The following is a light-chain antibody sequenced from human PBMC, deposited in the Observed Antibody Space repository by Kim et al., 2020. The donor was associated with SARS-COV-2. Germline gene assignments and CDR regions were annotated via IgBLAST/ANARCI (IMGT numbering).Light chain of an antibody. CDR1: QSVLYSSDNKNY. V-gene: IGKV4-1*01. CDR2: WAS. J-gene: IGKJ1*01. CDR3: QQYYSLPLT. Sequence: DIVMTQSPDSLAVSLGERATINCKSSQSVLYSSDNKNYLVWYQQKPGQPPKLLIDWASTRESGVPDRFSGSGSGTDFTHTISSLQAEDVAFYYCQQYYSLPLTFGQGTKVDIK.